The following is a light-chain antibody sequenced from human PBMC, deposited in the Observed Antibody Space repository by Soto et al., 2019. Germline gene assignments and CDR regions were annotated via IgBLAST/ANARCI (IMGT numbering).Light chain of an antibody. CDR2: EVS. J-gene: IGLJ3*02. V-gene: IGLV2-14*02. CDR3: SSYTSSSTRV. Sequence: QSVLTQPASVSGSPGQSITISCTGTSGDIGTYNLVSWYQQYPSRAPKLIIFEVSNRPSGVSNRFSGSKSGNTASLTISGLQAEDEADYYCSSYTSSSTRVFGGGTQLTVL. CDR1: SGDIGTYNL.